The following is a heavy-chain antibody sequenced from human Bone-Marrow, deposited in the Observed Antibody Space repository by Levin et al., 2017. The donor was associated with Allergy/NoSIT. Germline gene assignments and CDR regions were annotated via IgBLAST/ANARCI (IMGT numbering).Heavy chain of an antibody. CDR3: ARDLGIMEGFFDL. Sequence: PSETLSLTCNVSGGSFNDYYWGWLRQPPGKGLEWIGSVFHSGNTNSNPSLKSRVTISVDTSKNQFSLKLTSVTAADTAVYYCARDLGIMEGFFDLWGRGTLVTVSS. CDR2: VFHSGNT. J-gene: IGHJ2*01. V-gene: IGHV4-59*01. D-gene: IGHD1-1*01. CDR1: GGSFNDYY.